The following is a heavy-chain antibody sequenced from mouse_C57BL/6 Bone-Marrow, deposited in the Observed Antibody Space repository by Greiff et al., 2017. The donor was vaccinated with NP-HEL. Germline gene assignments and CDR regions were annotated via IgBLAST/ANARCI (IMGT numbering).Heavy chain of an antibody. V-gene: IGHV1-81*01. D-gene: IGHD2-2*01. CDR1: GYTFTSYG. Sequence: QVQLQQSGAELARPGASVKLSCKASGYTFTSYGISWVKQRTGQGLEWIGEIYPRSGNTYYNEKFKGKATLTADKSSSTAYMELRSLTSEDSAVYFCAICGVTTGAYWGQGTLVTVSA. J-gene: IGHJ3*01. CDR2: IYPRSGNT. CDR3: AICGVTTGAY.